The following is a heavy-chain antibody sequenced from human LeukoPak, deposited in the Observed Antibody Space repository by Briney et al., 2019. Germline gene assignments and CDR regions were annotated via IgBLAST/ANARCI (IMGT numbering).Heavy chain of an antibody. D-gene: IGHD2-2*02. V-gene: IGHV3-30*02. Sequence: GGSLRLSCAASGFTFSTFGMHWVRQAPGKGLEWVAFIRYDGTNKYYADSVKGRFTISRDNAKNSLYLQMNSLRAEDTAVYYCARDDWHQKIVVVPAAIGYWGQGTLVTVSS. CDR2: IRYDGTNK. CDR3: ARDDWHQKIVVVPAAIGY. CDR1: GFTFSTFG. J-gene: IGHJ4*02.